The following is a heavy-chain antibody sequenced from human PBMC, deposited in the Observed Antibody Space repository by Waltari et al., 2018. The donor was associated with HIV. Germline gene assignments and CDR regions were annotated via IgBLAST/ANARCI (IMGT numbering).Heavy chain of an antibody. D-gene: IGHD3-22*01. CDR2: MNPNSGNT. V-gene: IGHV1-8*01. Sequence: QVQLVQSGAEVKKPGASVKVSCKASGYTFTSYDINWVRQATGQGLEWMGWMNPNSGNTGYAQKFQGRVTMTRNTSISTVYMELSSLRSEDTAVYYCARAHYYDSSGTNWFDPWGQGTLVTVSS. CDR3: ARAHYYDSSGTNWFDP. J-gene: IGHJ5*02. CDR1: GYTFTSYD.